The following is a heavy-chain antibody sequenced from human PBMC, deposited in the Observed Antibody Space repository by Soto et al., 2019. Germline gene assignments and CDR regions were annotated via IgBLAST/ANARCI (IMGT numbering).Heavy chain of an antibody. CDR3: ARHGRDCSYRPISSYFICLVV. D-gene: IGHD1-26*01. V-gene: IGHV1-3*04. CDR1: GYDFSSYA. J-gene: IGHJ6*02. CDR2: INIGSGNT. Sequence: GASVKVSCKAPGYDFSSYAMHWGRQAPGQRLEWMGWINIGSGNTEYSQNFQDRITITRDTSSSTVYMELNSLKSEDTAWYYCARHGRDCSYRPISSYFICLVVWS.